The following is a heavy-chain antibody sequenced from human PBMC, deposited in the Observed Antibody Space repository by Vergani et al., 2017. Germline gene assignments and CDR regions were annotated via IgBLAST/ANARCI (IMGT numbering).Heavy chain of an antibody. CDR1: GFTFTYHG. V-gene: IGHV3-64*01. CDR3: ARQLRTARSGILHAFDI. D-gene: IGHD1-1*01. J-gene: IGHJ3*02. CDR2: IGNYGGSI. Sequence: EVNLVESGGGLVHPGGSLRLACATSGFTFTYHGMYWVRQGPGKGLEFVSGIGNYGGSIQYGNSVKGRFIISRDNSKRTVFLQMGSLTTEDTGVYYCARQLRTARSGILHAFDIWGHGTLVTVSS.